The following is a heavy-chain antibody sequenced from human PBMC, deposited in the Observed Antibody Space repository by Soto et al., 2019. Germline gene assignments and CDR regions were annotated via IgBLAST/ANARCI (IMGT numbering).Heavy chain of an antibody. J-gene: IGHJ4*02. CDR2: INSDGSST. Sequence: VQLEESGGGSVQPGGSLRLSCAASRFTFSSYWMHWVRQAPGKGLVWVSRINSDGSSTSYADSVKGRFTISRDSAKNTLYLQMNSLGAEDTAVYYCARSLGSSRAFDYWGQGTLVTVSS. D-gene: IGHD6-6*01. V-gene: IGHV3-74*01. CDR3: ARSLGSSRAFDY. CDR1: RFTFSSYW.